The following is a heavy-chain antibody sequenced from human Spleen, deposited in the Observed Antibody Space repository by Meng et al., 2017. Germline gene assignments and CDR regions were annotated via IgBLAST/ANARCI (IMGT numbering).Heavy chain of an antibody. D-gene: IGHD3-10*01. Sequence: GESLKISCAASGFTFNKYAMHWIRQAPGKGLEWVAIIPYDGTKTYYADSVKGRFTISRDNSKSTLYLQMNSLRAEDTAVYYCARDQELDYHDSGSYVDFWGQGTLVTVSS. J-gene: IGHJ4*02. CDR1: GFTFNKYA. V-gene: IGHV3-30*04. CDR3: ARDQELDYHDSGSYVDF. CDR2: IPYDGTKT.